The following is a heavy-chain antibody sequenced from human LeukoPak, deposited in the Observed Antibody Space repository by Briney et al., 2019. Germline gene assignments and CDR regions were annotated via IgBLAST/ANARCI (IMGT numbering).Heavy chain of an antibody. CDR1: GYTFTGYY. CDR2: INPNSGGT. J-gene: IGHJ4*02. Sequence: ASVKVSCKASGYTFTGYYMHWVRQAPGQGLEWMGWINPNSGGTNYAQKFQGWVTMTRDTSISTAYMELSRLRSDDTAVYYCARSPVLRYFDWLFYFDHWGQGTLVTVSS. CDR3: ARSPVLRYFDWLFYFDH. D-gene: IGHD3-9*01. V-gene: IGHV1-2*04.